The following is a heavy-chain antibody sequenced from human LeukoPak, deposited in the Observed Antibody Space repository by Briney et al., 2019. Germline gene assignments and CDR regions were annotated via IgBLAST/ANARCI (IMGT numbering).Heavy chain of an antibody. CDR1: GFTFSSYG. CDR3: AKGGWSSVKGDFDY. CDR2: IWYDGSNK. J-gene: IGHJ4*02. D-gene: IGHD2-15*01. V-gene: IGHV3-33*06. Sequence: GGSLRLSCAASGFTFSSYGMHWVRQAPGKGLEWVAVIWYDGSNKYYADSVKGRFTISRDNSKNTLYLQMNSLRAEDTAVYYCAKGGWSSVKGDFDYWGQGTLVTVSS.